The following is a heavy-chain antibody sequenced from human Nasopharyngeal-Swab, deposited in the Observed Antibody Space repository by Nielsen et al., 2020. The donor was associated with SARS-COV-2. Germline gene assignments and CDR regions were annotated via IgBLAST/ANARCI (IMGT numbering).Heavy chain of an antibody. CDR2: IYHSGST. V-gene: IGHV4-4*02. D-gene: IGHD3-3*01. CDR3: ARASYDFWSGYYLADYMDV. Sequence: VRQAPGKGLEWIGEIYHSGSTNYNPSLKSRVTISVDTSKNQFSLKLSSVTAADTAVYYCARASYDFWSGYYLADYMDVWGKGTTVTVSS. J-gene: IGHJ6*03.